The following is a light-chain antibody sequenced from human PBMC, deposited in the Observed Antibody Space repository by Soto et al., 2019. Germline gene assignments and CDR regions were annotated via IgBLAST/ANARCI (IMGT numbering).Light chain of an antibody. CDR3: CSYAGSYTVA. J-gene: IGLJ1*01. CDR1: ISDVGVYNY. Sequence: QSPLTQPRSLFASPGPAGTISCTGTISDVGVYNYVSWYQQYPGKAPKIMIYDVSKRPSGVPDRFSGSKSGNTASLTISGLQAEDEADYYFCSYAGSYTVAFRIRTKVNVL. CDR2: DVS. V-gene: IGLV2-11*01.